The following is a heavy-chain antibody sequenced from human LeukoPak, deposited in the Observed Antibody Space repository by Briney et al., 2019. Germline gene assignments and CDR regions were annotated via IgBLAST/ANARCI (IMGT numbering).Heavy chain of an antibody. J-gene: IGHJ4*02. CDR3: AKDPIAAAGTNY. V-gene: IGHV1-3*01. CDR2: INAGNGNT. CDR1: GYTFTSYA. Sequence: ASVKVSCKASGYTFTSYAMHWVRQAPGQRLEWMGWINAGNGNTKYSQKFQGRVTITRDTSASTAYMELSSLRAEDTAVYYCAKDPIAAAGTNYWGQGTLVTVSS. D-gene: IGHD6-13*01.